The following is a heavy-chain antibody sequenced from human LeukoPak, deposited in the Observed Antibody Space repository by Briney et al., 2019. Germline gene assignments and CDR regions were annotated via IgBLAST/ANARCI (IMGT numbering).Heavy chain of an antibody. CDR2: IKEDASEE. CDR1: GFTSSRHW. Sequence: GGSLRLSCAVSGFTSSRHWLSWVRQTPEKGLEWVANIKEDASEENYVDSVKGRFTISRDNAKSSLYLQMNSLRAEDTAVYYCAIAAGWELGYWGQGTLVTVSS. D-gene: IGHD6-25*01. J-gene: IGHJ4*02. V-gene: IGHV3-7*01. CDR3: AIAAGWELGY.